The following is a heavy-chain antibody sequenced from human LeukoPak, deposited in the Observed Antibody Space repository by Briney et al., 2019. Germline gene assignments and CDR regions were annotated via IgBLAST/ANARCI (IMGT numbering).Heavy chain of an antibody. Sequence: PVKGSCKGSGGTLRSYSICWGGQAPGQRGGWVGGGIPIFGTANYAQKFQGRVTITADESTSTAYMELSSLRSEDTAVYYCARVALGRRWLQTSYYYGMDVWGQGTTVTVSS. CDR1: GGTLRSYS. CDR2: GIPIFGTA. D-gene: IGHD5-24*01. J-gene: IGHJ6*02. V-gene: IGHV1-69*13. CDR3: ARVALGRRWLQTSYYYGMDV.